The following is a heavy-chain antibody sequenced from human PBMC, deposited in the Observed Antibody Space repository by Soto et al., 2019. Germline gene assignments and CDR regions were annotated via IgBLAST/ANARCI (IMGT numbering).Heavy chain of an antibody. CDR1: GFAFSTYS. CDR2: ISYDGSNK. Sequence: GGSLRLSCAASGFAFSTYSMYWVRQAPGKGLEWVAAISYDGSNKHYADSLKGRFIISRDNSKNMLFLQMNSLSGEDTALYSCASDVCSRQYNYYGMDVWGQGTAVTVSS. CDR3: ASDVCSRQYNYYGMDV. J-gene: IGHJ6*02. V-gene: IGHV3-30-3*01. D-gene: IGHD6-19*01.